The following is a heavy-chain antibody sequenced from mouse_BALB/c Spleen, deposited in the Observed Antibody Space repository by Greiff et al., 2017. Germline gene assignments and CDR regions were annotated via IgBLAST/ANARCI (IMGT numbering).Heavy chain of an antibody. CDR3: AREGSSPSFDV. V-gene: IGHV1-14*01. J-gene: IGHJ1*01. CDR2: INPYNDGT. D-gene: IGHD1-1*01. CDR1: GYTFTSYV. Sequence: EVQLQQSGPELVKPGASVKMSCKASGYTFTSYVMHWVKQKPGQGLEWIGYINPYNDGTKYNEKFKGKATLTSDKSSSTAYMELSSLTSEDSAVYYCAREGSSPSFDVWGAGTTVTVSS.